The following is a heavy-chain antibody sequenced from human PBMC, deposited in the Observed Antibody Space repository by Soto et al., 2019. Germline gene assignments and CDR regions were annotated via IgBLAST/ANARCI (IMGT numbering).Heavy chain of an antibody. Sequence: SETLSLTCTFSGGSISGYYCSWVRQPPGKGLEFIGYIRYTENTNYNPSLKSRVTISLDTSKNHCSLKLTSVTAADTAVYFCARITRPDSGALYYFDYWGQGILVTVSS. CDR2: IRYTENT. CDR3: ARITRPDSGALYYFDY. V-gene: IGHV4-59*01. D-gene: IGHD6-25*01. J-gene: IGHJ4*02. CDR1: GGSISGYY.